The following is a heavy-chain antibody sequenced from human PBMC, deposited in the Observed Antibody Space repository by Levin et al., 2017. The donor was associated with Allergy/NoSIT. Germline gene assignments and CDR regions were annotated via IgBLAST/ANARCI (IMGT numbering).Heavy chain of an antibody. CDR2: ISGSGGST. CDR3: AKVMSGAFDI. J-gene: IGHJ3*02. V-gene: IGHV3-23*01. Sequence: GGSLRLSCAASGFTFSSYAMGWVRQAPGKGLEWVSGISGSGGSTYYADSVKGRFTISRDNSKNTLYLQMSSLRAEDTAVYYCAKVMSGAFDIWGQGTMVTVSS. CDR1: GFTFSSYA. D-gene: IGHD2-8*01.